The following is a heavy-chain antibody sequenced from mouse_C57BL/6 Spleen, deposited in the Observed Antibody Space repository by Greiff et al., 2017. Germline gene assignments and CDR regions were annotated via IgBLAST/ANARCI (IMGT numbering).Heavy chain of an antibody. Sequence: VQLQQPGAELVMPGASVKLSCKASGYTFTSYWMHWVKQRPGQGLEWIGEIDPSDSYTNYNQKFKGKSTLTVDKSSSTAYMQLSSLTSEDSAVYYCARFMDYRGQGTSVTASS. CDR3: ARFMDY. J-gene: IGHJ4*01. V-gene: IGHV1-69*01. CDR2: IDPSDSYT. CDR1: GYTFTSYW.